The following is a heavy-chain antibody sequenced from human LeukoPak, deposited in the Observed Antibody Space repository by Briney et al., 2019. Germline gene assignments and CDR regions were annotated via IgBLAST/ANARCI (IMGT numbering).Heavy chain of an antibody. CDR3: AGVDTAMAQFDY. Sequence: PSETLSLTCAVYGGSFSGYYWSWIRQPPGKGLEWIGEINHSGSTNYNPSLKSRVTISVDTSKNQFPLKLSSVTAADTAVYYCAGVDTAMAQFDYWGQGTLVTVSS. V-gene: IGHV4-34*01. J-gene: IGHJ4*02. CDR2: INHSGST. CDR1: GGSFSGYY. D-gene: IGHD5-18*01.